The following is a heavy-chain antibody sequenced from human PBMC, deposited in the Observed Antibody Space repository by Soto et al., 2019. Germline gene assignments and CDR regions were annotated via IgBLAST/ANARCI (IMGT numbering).Heavy chain of an antibody. CDR3: ASRHLLTGAP. CDR1: GFTFSSND. J-gene: IGHJ3*01. V-gene: IGHV3-53*01. Sequence: EVQLVESGGGLIQPGGSLRLSCAASGFTFSSNDMHWVRQAPGKGLEWVSLIYSSGSTSYADSVKGRFTISRDNSKNTLYLQMSSLSAEDTAVYYCASRHLLTGAPWGQGTMVTVSS. D-gene: IGHD3-10*01. CDR2: IYSSGST.